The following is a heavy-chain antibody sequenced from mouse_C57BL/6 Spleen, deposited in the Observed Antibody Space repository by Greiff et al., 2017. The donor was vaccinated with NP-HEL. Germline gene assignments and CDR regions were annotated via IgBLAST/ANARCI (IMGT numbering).Heavy chain of an antibody. CDR1: GYTFTEYT. V-gene: IGHV1-62-2*01. Sequence: VKLMESGAELVKPGASVKLSCKASGYTFTEYTIHWVKQRSGQGLEWIGWFYPGSGSIKYNEKFKDKATLTADKSSSTVYMELSRLTSEDSAVYFCARHEDSTMITTWAFDYWGQGTTLTVSS. CDR2: FYPGSGSI. J-gene: IGHJ2*01. D-gene: IGHD2-4*01. CDR3: ARHEDSTMITTWAFDY.